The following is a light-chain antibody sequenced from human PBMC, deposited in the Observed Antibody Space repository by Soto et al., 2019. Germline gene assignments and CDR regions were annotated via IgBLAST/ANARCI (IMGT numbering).Light chain of an antibody. CDR2: HAS. J-gene: IGKJ5*01. V-gene: IGKV1-39*01. CDR1: QSISSY. Sequence: DIQMTQSPSSLSASGVDRVTITFRASQSISSYLNWYQQKPGKAPKVLIYHASTLESGVPSRFSGSGSGTDFTLTISSLAPEDFAVYYCHQRSNWPPDTFGQGTRLEIK. CDR3: HQRSNWPPDT.